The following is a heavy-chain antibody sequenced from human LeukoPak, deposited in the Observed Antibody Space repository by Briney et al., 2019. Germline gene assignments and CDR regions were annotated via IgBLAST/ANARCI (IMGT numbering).Heavy chain of an antibody. CDR3: ATVGDYVWGSYHPRFDY. Sequence: GSSVKVSCKASGGTFSSYAISWVRQAPGQGLEWMGGIIPIFGTANYAQKFQGRVTMTEDTSTETAYMELSSLRSEHTAVYYCATVGDYVWGSYHPRFDYWGQGTLVTVSS. D-gene: IGHD3-16*01. J-gene: IGHJ4*02. CDR1: GGTFSSYA. CDR2: IIPIFGTA. V-gene: IGHV1-69*06.